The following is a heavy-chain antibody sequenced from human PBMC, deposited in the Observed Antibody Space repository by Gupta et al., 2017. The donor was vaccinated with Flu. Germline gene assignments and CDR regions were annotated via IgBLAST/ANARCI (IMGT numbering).Heavy chain of an antibody. CDR2: ISARSGSI. J-gene: IGHJ4*02. Sequence: EVQLLQSGGGLGQPGGSLRLSCETSGFNFGGHAMSWVRQSAGRGLEWVAGISARSGSIRYSGSVEGRFTISRDNSRSILYLDMRDLRVEDTAFYFCAKDLENNYYYYFDYWGQGVPVTVSS. CDR3: AKDLENNYYYYFDY. CDR1: GFNFGGHA. V-gene: IGHV3-23*01. D-gene: IGHD3-10*01.